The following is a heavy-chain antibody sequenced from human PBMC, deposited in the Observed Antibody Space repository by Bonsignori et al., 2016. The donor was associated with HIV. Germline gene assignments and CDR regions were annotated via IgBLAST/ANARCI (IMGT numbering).Heavy chain of an antibody. CDR2: IYYSGST. CDR3: ARGSSGGSCPDV. J-gene: IGHJ6*04. D-gene: IGHD2-15*01. V-gene: IGHV4-39*07. Sequence: SETLSLTCTVSGGSISSSSYYWGWIRQPPGKGLEWIGSIYYSGSTYYNPSLKSRVTISVDTSKNQFSLKLSSVTAADTAVYYCARGSSGGSCPDVWGKGTTVTVSS. CDR1: GGSISSSSYY.